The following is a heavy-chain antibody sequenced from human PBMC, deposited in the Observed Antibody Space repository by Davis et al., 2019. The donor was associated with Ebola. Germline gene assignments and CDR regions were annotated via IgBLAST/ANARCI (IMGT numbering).Heavy chain of an antibody. J-gene: IGHJ6*02. D-gene: IGHD6-6*01. CDR1: GFTVSSNY. CDR2: IYGGGST. V-gene: IGHV3-53*01. Sequence: GGSLRLSCAVSGFTVSSNYMSWVRRAPGKGLEWVSVIYGGGSTYYADSVKGRFTISRDNSKNTLYLQMNSLRAEDTAVYYCARGHSSSYYYYYYGMDVWGQGTTVTVSS. CDR3: ARGHSSSYYYYYYGMDV.